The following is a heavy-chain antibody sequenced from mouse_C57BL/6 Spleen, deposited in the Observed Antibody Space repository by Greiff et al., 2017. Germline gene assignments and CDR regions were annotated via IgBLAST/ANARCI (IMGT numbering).Heavy chain of an antibody. D-gene: IGHD3-2*02. V-gene: IGHV3-6*01. Sequence: EVQLQESGPGLVKPSQSLSLTCSVTGYSITSGYYWNWIRQFPGNKLEWMGYISYDGSNNYNPSLKNRISITRDTSKNQFFLKLNSVTTEDTATYYCATTAQALFAYWGQGTLVTVSA. J-gene: IGHJ3*01. CDR3: ATTAQALFAY. CDR1: GYSITSGYY. CDR2: ISYDGSN.